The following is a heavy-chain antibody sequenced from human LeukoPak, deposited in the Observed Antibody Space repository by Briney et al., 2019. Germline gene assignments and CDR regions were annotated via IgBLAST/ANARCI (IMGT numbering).Heavy chain of an antibody. CDR1: GFTFSSYN. J-gene: IGHJ4*02. V-gene: IGHV3-21*01. D-gene: IGHD3-22*01. CDR2: ISSNGYI. CDR3: ARGSPYYYDSSGYYQAYDY. Sequence: GGSLRLSCAASGFTFSSYNMNWVRQAPGKGLEWVSSISSNGYIYYADSVKGRFTISRDNAKNSLYLQMNSLRAEDTAVYYCARGSPYYYDSSGYYQAYDYWGQGTLVAVSS.